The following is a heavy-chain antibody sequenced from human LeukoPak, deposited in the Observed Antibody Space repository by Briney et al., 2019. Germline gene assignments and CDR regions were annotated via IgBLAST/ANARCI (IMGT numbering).Heavy chain of an antibody. Sequence: SETLSLTCTVSGGSISSYYWSWIRQPPGKGLEWIGYIYYSGSTNYNPSLKSRATISVDTSKNQFSLKLSSVTAADTAVYYCASESSSPVRYFDLWGRGTLVTVSS. CDR3: ASESSSPVRYFDL. CDR1: GGSISSYY. D-gene: IGHD6-6*01. J-gene: IGHJ2*01. CDR2: IYYSGST. V-gene: IGHV4-59*01.